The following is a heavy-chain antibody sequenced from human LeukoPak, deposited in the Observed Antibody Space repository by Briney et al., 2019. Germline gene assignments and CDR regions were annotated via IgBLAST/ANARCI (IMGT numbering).Heavy chain of an antibody. V-gene: IGHV3-48*04. CDR2: ISSSSSTI. CDR3: ARAGSITMLRGVLEAFDI. Sequence: PGGSLRLSCAASGFTFSSYSMNWVRQAPGKGLEWVSYISSSSSTIYYADSVKGRFTISRDNAKNSLYLQMNSLRAEDTAVYYCARAGSITMLRGVLEAFDIWGQGTMVTVSS. J-gene: IGHJ3*02. D-gene: IGHD3-10*01. CDR1: GFTFSSYS.